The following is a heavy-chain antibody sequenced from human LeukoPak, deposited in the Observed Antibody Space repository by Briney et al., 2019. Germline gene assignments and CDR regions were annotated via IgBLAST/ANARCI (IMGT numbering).Heavy chain of an antibody. Sequence: ASVKVSCKASGYTFTSYDINWVRQATGQGLEWMGWMNPNSGNTGYAQKFQGSVTMTRNTSISTAYMELSSLRSEDTAVYYCARGRVIDYYYYYGMDVWGQGTTVTVSS. CDR1: GYTFTSYD. J-gene: IGHJ6*02. D-gene: IGHD3-16*02. CDR2: MNPNSGNT. CDR3: ARGRVIDYYYYYGMDV. V-gene: IGHV1-8*01.